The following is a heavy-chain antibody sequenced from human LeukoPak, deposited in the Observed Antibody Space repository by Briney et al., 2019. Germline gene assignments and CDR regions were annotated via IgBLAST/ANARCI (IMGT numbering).Heavy chain of an antibody. D-gene: IGHD5-24*01. CDR2: IYHSGST. V-gene: IGHV4-30-2*01. CDR1: GGSISSGGYS. J-gene: IGHJ4*02. Sequence: PQTLSLTCAVSGGSISSGGYSWSWIRQPPGKGLEWIGYIYHSGSTYYNPSLKSRVTISVDRSKNQSSLKLSSVTAADTAVYYCARGEAMANFDYWGQGTLVTVSS. CDR3: ARGEAMANFDY.